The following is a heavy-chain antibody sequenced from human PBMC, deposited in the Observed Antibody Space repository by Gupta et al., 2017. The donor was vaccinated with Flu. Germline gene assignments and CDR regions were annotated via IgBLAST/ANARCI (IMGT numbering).Heavy chain of an antibody. CDR3: ARHPIVLMVYAPSDY. D-gene: IGHD2-8*01. J-gene: IGHJ4*02. CDR2: SGST. Sequence: SGSTYYNPSLKSRVTISVDTSKNQFSLKLSSVTAADTAVYYCARHPIVLMVYAPSDYWGEGTLVTVSA. V-gene: IGHV4-39*01.